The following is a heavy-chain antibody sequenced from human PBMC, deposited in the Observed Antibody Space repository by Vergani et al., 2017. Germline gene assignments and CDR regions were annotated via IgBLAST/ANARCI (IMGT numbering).Heavy chain of an antibody. CDR2: SSGPGLST. CDR1: GFTFSNSA. CDR3: VKEKIDLGSYFFDS. J-gene: IGHJ4*01. Sequence: EVHLLESGGGLVQSGGSLRLSCAASGFTFSNSAVSWVRQAPGRGLAWVSSSSGPGLSTYYADSVKGRFSISRDNSKNSVFLQMHSLSAEDTAIYYCVKEKIDLGSYFFDSWGHGILVTVSS. D-gene: IGHD2/OR15-2a*01. V-gene: IGHV3-23*01.